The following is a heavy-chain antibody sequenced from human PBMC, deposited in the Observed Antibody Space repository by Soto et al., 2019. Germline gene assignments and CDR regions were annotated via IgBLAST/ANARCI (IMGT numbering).Heavy chain of an antibody. CDR1: GYTFANYW. CDR2: IYPGDSDT. J-gene: IGHJ6*02. Sequence: GASQTNSCKGSGYTFANYWIGLVRQMPGKGLEWMGIIYPGDSDTKYNPSFQGQVTISADKSITTTYLRWTSLKASDTAIYYCAASIFYYGMDVWGQGTTVTVSS. V-gene: IGHV5-51*01. CDR3: AASIFYYGMDV.